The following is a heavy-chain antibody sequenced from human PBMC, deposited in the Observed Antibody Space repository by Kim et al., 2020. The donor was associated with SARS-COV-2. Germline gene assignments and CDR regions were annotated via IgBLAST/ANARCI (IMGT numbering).Heavy chain of an antibody. D-gene: IGHD3-3*01. V-gene: IGHV3-30*01. Sequence: HYVTSVKGRFTISRDNSKTTIFLQMNSLTPDDTAVYYCARRDFWSTYPFDYWGQGTLVTVSS. CDR3: ARRDFWSTYPFDY. J-gene: IGHJ4*02.